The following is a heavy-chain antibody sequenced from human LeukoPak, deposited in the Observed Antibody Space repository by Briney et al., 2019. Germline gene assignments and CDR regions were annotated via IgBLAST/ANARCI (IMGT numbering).Heavy chain of an antibody. CDR2: IKSRADGGTP. V-gene: IGHV3-15*01. CDR1: GFTFRDAW. Sequence: GGSLRLSCAASGFTFRDAWIIWVRQAPGKGPDLVGRIKSRADGGTPDYAAPVTGRFTISRDDSNGTLFLQMNSLTTEDTAVYYCATQGVLDAFDIWGQGTMVIVSS. CDR3: ATQGVLDAFDI. D-gene: IGHD3-10*01. J-gene: IGHJ3*02.